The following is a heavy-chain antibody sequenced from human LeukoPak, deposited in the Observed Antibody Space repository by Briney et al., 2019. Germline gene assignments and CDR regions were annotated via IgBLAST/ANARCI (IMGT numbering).Heavy chain of an antibody. J-gene: IGHJ4*02. CDR2: ISASGTST. CDR1: EFTFSSFG. V-gene: IGHV3-23*01. CDR3: AKSSTFYDSSGYYVGEKYYFDY. D-gene: IGHD3-22*01. Sequence: TGGSLRLSCAASEFTFSSFGMNWVRQAPGKGLEWVSGISASGTSTYDADSVKGRFTISRDNSKNTLYLQMNSLRAEDTAVYYCAKSSTFYDSSGYYVGEKYYFDYWGQGTLVTVSS.